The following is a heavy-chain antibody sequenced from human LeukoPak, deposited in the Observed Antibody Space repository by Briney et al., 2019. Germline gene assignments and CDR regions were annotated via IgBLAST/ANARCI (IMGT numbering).Heavy chain of an antibody. CDR3: ARAGVKVQWLVVAFDY. Sequence: PSETLSLTCAVYGGSFSGYYWSWIRPPPGKGLEWIGEINHSGSTNYNPSLKSRVTISVDTSKNQFSLKLSSVTAADTAVYYCARAGVKVQWLVVAFDYWGQGTLVTVSS. J-gene: IGHJ4*02. CDR1: GGSFSGYY. V-gene: IGHV4-34*01. CDR2: INHSGST. D-gene: IGHD6-19*01.